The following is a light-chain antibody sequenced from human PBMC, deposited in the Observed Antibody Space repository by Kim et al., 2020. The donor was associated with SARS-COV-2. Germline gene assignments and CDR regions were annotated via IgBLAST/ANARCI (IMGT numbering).Light chain of an antibody. CDR3: QQRSNWLIT. Sequence: LSPGKGTTPSCRAGTSFSSYLAWNQRKPGQAPRLLVYDASTRATGIPTRFSGSGSGTDFTLTISSLEPEDFAVYYCQQRSNWLITFGQGTRLEIK. V-gene: IGKV3-11*01. CDR1: TSFSSY. CDR2: DAS. J-gene: IGKJ5*01.